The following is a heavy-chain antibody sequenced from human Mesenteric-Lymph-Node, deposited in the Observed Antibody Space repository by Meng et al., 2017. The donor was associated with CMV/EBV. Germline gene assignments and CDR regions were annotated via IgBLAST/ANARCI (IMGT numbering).Heavy chain of an antibody. Sequence: VHLYQLWRGFLNPSVTMAGTFAYYGGSFRGYYWNWIRQSPEKGLEWIGEINHSGSTTYTPSFTSRIIISVYTSTNQISLNMSSVTAADTAVYYCARGSSYDILTGYFDYWGQGALVTVSS. D-gene: IGHD3-9*01. V-gene: IGHV4-34*01. J-gene: IGHJ4*02. CDR3: ARGSSYDILTGYFDY. CDR2: INHSGST. CDR1: GGSFRGYY.